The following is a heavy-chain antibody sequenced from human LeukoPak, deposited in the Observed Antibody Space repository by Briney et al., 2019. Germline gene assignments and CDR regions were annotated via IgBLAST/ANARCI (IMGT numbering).Heavy chain of an antibody. CDR1: SGSISSSSYY. D-gene: IGHD5-12*01. J-gene: IGHJ4*02. CDR2: IYYSVNT. Sequence: PSETLSLTCTVSSGSISSSSYYWGWIRQPPGRGLEWIGSIYYSVNTSYNPSLKSRVTISVDTSKNQFSLKLSSVTAADTAVYYCARLPTITFFDYWGQGTLVTVSS. V-gene: IGHV4-39*01. CDR3: ARLPTITFFDY.